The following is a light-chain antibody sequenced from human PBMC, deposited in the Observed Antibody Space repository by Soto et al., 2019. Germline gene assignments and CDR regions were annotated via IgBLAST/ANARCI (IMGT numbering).Light chain of an antibody. J-gene: IGKJ2*01. CDR2: GAS. V-gene: IGKV3-20*01. Sequence: EIVLTQSPGTLSLSPGERATLSCRASQSVSSNYLAWYQQKPGQAPRPLIYGASSRATGIPDRFSGSGSGTDFTLTISRLEPEDFAVYYCQQYGSSPHTFGQGAKLEIK. CDR3: QQYGSSPHT. CDR1: QSVSSNY.